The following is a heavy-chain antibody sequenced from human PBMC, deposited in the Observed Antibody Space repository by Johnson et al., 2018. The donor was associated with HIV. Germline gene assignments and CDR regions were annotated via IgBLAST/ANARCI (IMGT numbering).Heavy chain of an antibody. Sequence: EVQLVESGGGLVQPGGSLRLSCVASGFTFSSYAMTWVRQAPGKGLEWVSRISGSGGSTFYADSVKGRFTISRDNSKNTLYLQMNSLRAEDTAVYYCAKALRIFGSGVKEAFDIWGQGTMVTVSS. CDR2: ISGSGGST. CDR3: AKALRIFGSGVKEAFDI. J-gene: IGHJ3*02. D-gene: IGHD3-10*01. V-gene: IGHV3-23*04. CDR1: GFTFSSYA.